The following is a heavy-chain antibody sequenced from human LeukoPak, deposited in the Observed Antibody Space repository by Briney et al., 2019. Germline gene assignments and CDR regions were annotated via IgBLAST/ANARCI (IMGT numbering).Heavy chain of an antibody. CDR3: AKTPGYPSYYYYGMDV. J-gene: IGHJ6*02. D-gene: IGHD5-12*01. V-gene: IGHV3-23*01. Sequence: GGSLRLSCAASGFTFSSYAMSWVRQAPGKGLEWVSAISGSGGSTYYADSVKGRFTISRDNSKNTLYLQMNSLRAEDTAVYYCAKTPGYPSYYYYGMDVWGQGTTVAVSS. CDR1: GFTFSSYA. CDR2: ISGSGGST.